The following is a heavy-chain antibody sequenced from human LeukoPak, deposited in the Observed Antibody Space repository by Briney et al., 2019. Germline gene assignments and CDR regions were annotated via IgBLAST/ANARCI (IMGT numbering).Heavy chain of an antibody. J-gene: IGHJ4*02. V-gene: IGHV3-30-3*01. D-gene: IGHD6-13*01. CDR2: ISYDGSNK. CDR3: ARDLNYPIAAAGTRDFDY. CDR1: GFTFSSYA. Sequence: GGSLRLSCAASGFTFSSYAMHWVRQAPGKGLEWVAVISYDGSNKYYADSVKGRFTISRDDSKNTLYLQMNSLRAEDTAVYYCARDLNYPIAAAGTRDFDYWGQGTLVTVSS.